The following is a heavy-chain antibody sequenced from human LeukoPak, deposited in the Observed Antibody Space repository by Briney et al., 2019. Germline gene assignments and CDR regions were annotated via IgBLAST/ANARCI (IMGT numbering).Heavy chain of an antibody. V-gene: IGHV3-30*03. Sequence: PGGSLRLSCAASGFTFSSYGMSWVRQAPGKGLEWVAVISYDGSNKYYADSVKGRFTISRDNSKNTLYLQMNSLRAEDTAVYYCARGRAGGFGELNYWGQGTLVTVSS. CDR3: ARGRAGGFGELNY. J-gene: IGHJ4*02. CDR2: ISYDGSNK. CDR1: GFTFSSYG. D-gene: IGHD3-10*01.